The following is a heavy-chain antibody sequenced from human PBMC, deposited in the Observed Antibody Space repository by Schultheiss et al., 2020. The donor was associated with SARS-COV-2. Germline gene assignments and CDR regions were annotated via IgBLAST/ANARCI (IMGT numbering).Heavy chain of an antibody. CDR2: IWYDGSNK. Sequence: GGSLRLSCAASGFTFSSYAMHWVRQAPGKGLEWVAVIWYDGSNKYYADSVKGRFTISRDNSKNTLYLQMNSLRAEDTAVYYCARGGGTGTTWYFDYWGQGTLVTVSS. V-gene: IGHV3-30*07. CDR1: GFTFSSYA. CDR3: ARGGGTGTTWYFDY. J-gene: IGHJ4*02. D-gene: IGHD1-7*01.